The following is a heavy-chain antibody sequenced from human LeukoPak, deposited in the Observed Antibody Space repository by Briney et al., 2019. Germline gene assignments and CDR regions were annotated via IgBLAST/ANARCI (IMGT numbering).Heavy chain of an antibody. Sequence: ASVKVSCKASGYTFTSYYMHWVRQAPGQGLEWMGIINPSGGSTSYAQKFQGRVTITRNTSISTAYMELSSLRSEDTAVYYCARAGVSSSWYYYYYYMDVWGKGTTVTVSS. J-gene: IGHJ6*03. CDR3: ARAGVSSSWYYYYYYMDV. CDR2: INPSGGST. CDR1: GYTFTSYY. V-gene: IGHV1-46*01. D-gene: IGHD6-13*01.